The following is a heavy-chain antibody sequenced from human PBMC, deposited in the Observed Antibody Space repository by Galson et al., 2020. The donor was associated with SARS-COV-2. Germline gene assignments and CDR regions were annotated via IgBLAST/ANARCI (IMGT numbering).Heavy chain of an antibody. CDR3: ARDSSRNYGYIDY. Sequence: SETLSLTCIVSGGSISTYYWSWIRQSPGKGLEWIGYIYDSGTTNYNPSLKSPATISVDTSKNQLSLKLTSVTAADTAVYYCARDSSRNYGYIDYGGQGTLVTVSS. V-gene: IGHV4-59*13. J-gene: IGHJ4*02. CDR2: IYDSGTT. D-gene: IGHD3-16*01. CDR1: GGSISTYY.